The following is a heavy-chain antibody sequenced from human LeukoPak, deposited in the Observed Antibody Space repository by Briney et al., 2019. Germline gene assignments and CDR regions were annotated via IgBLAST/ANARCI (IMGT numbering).Heavy chain of an antibody. CDR3: ARDGRPYSSSWYSLEYFQH. V-gene: IGHV3-21*01. CDR2: ISSSSSYI. J-gene: IGHJ1*01. Sequence: GGSLRLSCAASGFTFSSYSMNWVRQAPGKGLEWVSSISSSSSYIYYADSVKGRFTISRDNAKNSLYLQMNSLRAEDTAVYYCARDGRPYSSSWYSLEYFQHWGQGTLVTVSS. CDR1: GFTFSSYS. D-gene: IGHD6-13*01.